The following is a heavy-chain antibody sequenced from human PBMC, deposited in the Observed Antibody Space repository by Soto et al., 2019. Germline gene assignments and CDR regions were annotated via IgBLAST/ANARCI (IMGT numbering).Heavy chain of an antibody. CDR3: AKDRGGSGGSGRKTFDY. Sequence: EVQLLESGGGLVQPGGSLRLSCAASGFTFSSYAMSWVRQAPGKGLEWVSGISGSGGSTYYADSVKGRFTISRDNSKNTLYLQMNSLRAEDTAVYYCAKDRGGSGGSGRKTFDYWGQGTLVTVSS. J-gene: IGHJ4*02. CDR2: ISGSGGST. D-gene: IGHD6-19*01. V-gene: IGHV3-23*01. CDR1: GFTFSSYA.